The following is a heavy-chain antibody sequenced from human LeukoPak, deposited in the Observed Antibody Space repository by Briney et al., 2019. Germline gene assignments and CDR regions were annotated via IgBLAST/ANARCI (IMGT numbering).Heavy chain of an antibody. D-gene: IGHD6-13*01. CDR3: AKTAGYGSSWADY. CDR2: ISGSGGNA. J-gene: IGHJ4*02. V-gene: IGHV3-23*01. Sequence: GGSLRLSCAASGLTFSSYAMIWVRQAPGMGLEWVSAISGSGGNAYYADSVEGRFTISRDNSQNTLDLQMNSLRAEDTAVYYCAKTAGYGSSWADYWGQGTLVTVSS. CDR1: GLTFSSYA.